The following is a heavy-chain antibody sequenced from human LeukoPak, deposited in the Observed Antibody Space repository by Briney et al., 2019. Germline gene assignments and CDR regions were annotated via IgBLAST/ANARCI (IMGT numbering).Heavy chain of an antibody. CDR2: INSDGTIT. J-gene: IGHJ4*02. Sequence: GGSLRLSCAASGFTFSSYWMHWVRQAPGEGLVWVSEINSDGTITNYADSVKGRFTISRDNAKNTLFLQMNSLRAEDTALYYRTKLAADDSWGQGTLVTVSS. CDR3: TKLAADDS. D-gene: IGHD6-13*01. V-gene: IGHV3-74*01. CDR1: GFTFSSYW.